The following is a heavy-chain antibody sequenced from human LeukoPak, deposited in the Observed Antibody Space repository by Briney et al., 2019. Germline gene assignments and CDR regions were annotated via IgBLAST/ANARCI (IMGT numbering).Heavy chain of an antibody. J-gene: IGHJ4*02. CDR3: ARAPPDYGGNSFAY. D-gene: IGHD4-23*01. Sequence: ASVKVSCKASGYTFSDYDVNWVRQAPGQGLEWMGWANTKTGNPTYAQGFTGRFVFSLHTSVSTAYLQISSLKTEDAAVYYCARAPPDYGGNSFAYWGQGTLVTVSS. V-gene: IGHV7-4-1*02. CDR2: ANTKTGNP. CDR1: GYTFSDYD.